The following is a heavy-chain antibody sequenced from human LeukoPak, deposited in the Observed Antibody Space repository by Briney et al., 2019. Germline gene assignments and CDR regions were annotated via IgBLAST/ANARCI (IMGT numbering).Heavy chain of an antibody. CDR3: ARTVWGGDYYDTSDYYPWDY. CDR2: IYTSGST. D-gene: IGHD3-22*01. CDR1: GGSISSGYYY. J-gene: IGHJ4*02. V-gene: IGHV4-61*02. Sequence: PSQTLSLTCTVSGGSISSGYYYWSWIRQPAGKGLEWIGRIYTSGSTNYNPSLKSRVTISVDTSKNQFSLKLSSVTAADTAVYYCARTVWGGDYYDTSDYYPWDYWGQGTLVTVSS.